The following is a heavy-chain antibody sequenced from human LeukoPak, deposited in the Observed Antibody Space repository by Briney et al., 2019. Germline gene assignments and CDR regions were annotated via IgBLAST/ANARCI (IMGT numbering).Heavy chain of an antibody. CDR3: ASPNWNDGSSP. D-gene: IGHD1-1*01. CDR1: GYTFTGYY. Sequence: ASVKVSCKASGYTFTGYYMHWVRQAPGQGLEWMGRINPNSGVTNYAQKFQGRVTMTRDTSISTAYMELSRLRSDDTAVYYCASPNWNDGSSPWGQGTLVTVSS. J-gene: IGHJ5*02. CDR2: INPNSGVT. V-gene: IGHV1-2*06.